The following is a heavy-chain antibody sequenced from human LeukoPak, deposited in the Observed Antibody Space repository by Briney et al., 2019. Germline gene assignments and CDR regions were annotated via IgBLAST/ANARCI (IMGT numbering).Heavy chain of an antibody. CDR3: ASPGVAAGDYFDY. V-gene: IGHV1-2*02. D-gene: IGHD3-3*01. CDR1: GYTFSGTGWY. Sequence: ASVKVSCKASGYTFSGTGWYLYWLRQAPGQGLECMGWIYPYTGATHYAQKFQGRVAMTRDTSISTAYMELSSLRSEDTAVYYCASPGVAAGDYFDYWGQGILVTVSS. J-gene: IGHJ4*02. CDR2: IYPYTGAT.